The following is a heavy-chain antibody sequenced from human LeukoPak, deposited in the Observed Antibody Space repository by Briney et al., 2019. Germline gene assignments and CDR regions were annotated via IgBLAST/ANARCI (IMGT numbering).Heavy chain of an antibody. J-gene: IGHJ5*02. V-gene: IGHV4-38-2*02. CDR1: GYSISSGYY. D-gene: IGHD6-6*01. CDR3: AIALARLSWFDP. CDR2: IYHSGST. Sequence: PSETLSLTCTVSGYSISSGYYWGWIRQPPGKGLGWIGSIYHSGSTYYNPSLKSRVTISVDTSKNQFSLRLRSLTAADTAVYYCAIALARLSWFDPWGQGTLVTVSS.